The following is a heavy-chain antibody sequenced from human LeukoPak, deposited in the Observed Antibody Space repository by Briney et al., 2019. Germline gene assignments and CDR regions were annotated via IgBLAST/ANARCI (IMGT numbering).Heavy chain of an antibody. V-gene: IGHV3-13*01. Sequence: GGSLRLSCAASGFTFSSYDMHWVRQATGKGLEWVSAIGTAGDTYYPGSVKGRFTISRENAKNSLYLQMNSLRAGGTAVYYCARGLDIFGDGDAFDIWGQGTMVTVSS. D-gene: IGHD3-9*01. CDR1: GFTFSSYD. J-gene: IGHJ3*02. CDR2: IGTAGDT. CDR3: ARGLDIFGDGDAFDI.